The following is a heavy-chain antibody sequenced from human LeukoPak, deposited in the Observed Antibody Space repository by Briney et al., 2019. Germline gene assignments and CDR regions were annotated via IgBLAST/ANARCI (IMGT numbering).Heavy chain of an antibody. CDR3: AKSTMVRGVTDY. CDR1: GFTFSSYA. J-gene: IGHJ4*02. V-gene: IGHV3-23*01. Sequence: QTGGSLRLSCAASGFTFSSYAMSWVRQAPGKGLEWVSAISGSGGSTYYADSVKGRFTISRDNSKNTLYLQMNSLRAEDTAVYYCAKSTMVRGVTDYWGQGTLVTVSS. D-gene: IGHD3-10*01. CDR2: ISGSGGST.